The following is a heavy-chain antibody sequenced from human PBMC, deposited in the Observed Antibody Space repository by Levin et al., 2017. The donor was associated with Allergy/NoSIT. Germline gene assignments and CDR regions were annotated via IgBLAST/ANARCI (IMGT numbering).Heavy chain of an antibody. Sequence: ASVKVSCAASGFTFSSYWMHWVRQAPGKGLVWVSRINSDGSSTSYADSVKGRFTISRDNAKNTLYLQMNSLRAEDTAVYYCARYCSSTSCYTDGMDVWGQGTTVTVSS. CDR1: GFTFSSYW. V-gene: IGHV3-74*01. CDR2: INSDGSST. D-gene: IGHD2-2*02. CDR3: ARYCSSTSCYTDGMDV. J-gene: IGHJ6*02.